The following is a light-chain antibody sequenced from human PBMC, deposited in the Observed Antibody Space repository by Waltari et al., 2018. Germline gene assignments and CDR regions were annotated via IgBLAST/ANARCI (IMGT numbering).Light chain of an antibody. J-gene: IGLJ1*01. V-gene: IGLV3-1*01. CDR1: KLGYKY. Sequence: SYELTQPPSLSVSPGQTASITCSGDKLGYKYISWYQKKPGLPPVLVIYQDRKRPSGIPERFSGSNSGSAATLTISGTQAMDEADYFCQAWDSSTFYVFGTGTKVSV. CDR3: QAWDSSTFYV. CDR2: QDR.